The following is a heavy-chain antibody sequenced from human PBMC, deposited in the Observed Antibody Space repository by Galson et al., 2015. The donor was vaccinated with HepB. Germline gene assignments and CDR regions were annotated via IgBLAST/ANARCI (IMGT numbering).Heavy chain of an antibody. CDR3: AKSRYGDPTIDAIDI. D-gene: IGHD4-17*01. Sequence: SLRLSCADSGFTFSNCGMHWVRQAPGKGLEWVAVISYDGSNKYYADSVKGRFTISRDNSKNTLYLQMNSLRAEDTAVYYCAKSRYGDPTIDAIDIWGQGTVVTVSS. CDR2: ISYDGSNK. J-gene: IGHJ3*02. V-gene: IGHV3-30*18. CDR1: GFTFSNCG.